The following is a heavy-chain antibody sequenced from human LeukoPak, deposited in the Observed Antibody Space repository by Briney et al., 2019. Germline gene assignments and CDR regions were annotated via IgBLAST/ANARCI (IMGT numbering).Heavy chain of an antibody. CDR3: ARHKHGWNRWLRYDYYYYMDV. D-gene: IGHD5-12*01. CDR1: GGSISSSSYY. CDR2: IYYSGST. J-gene: IGHJ6*03. V-gene: IGHV4-39*01. Sequence: PSETLSLTCTVSGGSISSSSYYWGWIRQPPGKGLEWIGSIYYSGSTYYNPSLKSRVTISVDTSKNQFSLKLSSVTAADTAVYYCARHKHGWNRWLRYDYYYYMDVWGKGTTVTVSS.